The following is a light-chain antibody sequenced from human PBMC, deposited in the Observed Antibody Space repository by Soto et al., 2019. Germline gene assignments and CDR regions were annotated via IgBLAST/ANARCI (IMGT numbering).Light chain of an antibody. CDR2: GNS. CDR3: QSYDSSLNYV. J-gene: IGLJ1*01. V-gene: IGLV1-40*01. Sequence: QSVLTQPPSVSGAPRQRVTISCTGSSSNIGAGYDVHWYQQLPGTAPKLLIYGNSNRPSGVPDRFSGSKSGTSASLAITGLQAEDEADYYCQSYDSSLNYVFGTGTKVTVL. CDR1: SSNIGAGYD.